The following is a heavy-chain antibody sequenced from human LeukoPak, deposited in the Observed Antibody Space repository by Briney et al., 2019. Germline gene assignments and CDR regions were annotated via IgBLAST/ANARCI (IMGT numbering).Heavy chain of an antibody. J-gene: IGHJ4*02. CDR3: ARVGDSSGYYQLGYFDY. D-gene: IGHD3-22*01. CDR1: GFTFSTYS. Sequence: GGSLRLSCAASGFTFSTYSMSWVRQAPGKGLEWVANIKQDGSEKYYVDSVKGRFTISRDNAKNSLYLQMNSLRAEDTAVYYCARVGDSSGYYQLGYFDYWGQGTLVTVSS. CDR2: IKQDGSEK. V-gene: IGHV3-7*01.